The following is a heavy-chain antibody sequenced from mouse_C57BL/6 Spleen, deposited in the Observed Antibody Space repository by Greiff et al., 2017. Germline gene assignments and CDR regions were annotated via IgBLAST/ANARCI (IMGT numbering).Heavy chain of an antibody. CDR1: GFTFSDYG. J-gene: IGHJ1*03. CDR2: ISSGSSTI. CDR3: ARRYGSSLYWYFDV. V-gene: IGHV5-17*01. Sequence: DVQLQESGGGLVKPGGSLKLSCAASGFTFSDYGMHWVRQAPEKGLEWVAYISSGSSTIYYADTVKGRFTISRDNAKNTLFLQMTSLRSEDTAMYYCARRYGSSLYWYFDVWGTGTTVTVSS. D-gene: IGHD1-1*01.